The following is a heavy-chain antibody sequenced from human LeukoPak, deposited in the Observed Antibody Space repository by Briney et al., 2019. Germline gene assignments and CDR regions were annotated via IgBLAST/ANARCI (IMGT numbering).Heavy chain of an antibody. CDR2: INHSGSI. V-gene: IGHV4-34*01. Sequence: SETLSLTCAVYGGSFSGYYWSWIRQPPGKGLEWIGEINHSGSINYNPSLKSRVTISVDTSKNQFSLKLSSVTAADTAVYYCASGSYTWFDYWGQGTLVTVSS. J-gene: IGHJ4*02. CDR3: ASGSYTWFDY. D-gene: IGHD2-2*02. CDR1: GGSFSGYY.